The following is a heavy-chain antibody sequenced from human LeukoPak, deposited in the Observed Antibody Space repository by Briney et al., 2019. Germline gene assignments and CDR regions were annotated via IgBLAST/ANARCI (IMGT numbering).Heavy chain of an antibody. D-gene: IGHD4-17*01. J-gene: IGHJ4*02. Sequence: GASVKVSCKASGYTFTSYDINWVRQATGQGLEWMGWMNPNSGNTGYAQNFQGRVTFTRNTSISTTYMELSSLTSEDTAVYYCARAFGTHGDYDYFDYWGQGTLVTVSS. CDR3: ARAFGTHGDYDYFDY. CDR2: MNPNSGNT. CDR1: GYTFTSYD. V-gene: IGHV1-8*03.